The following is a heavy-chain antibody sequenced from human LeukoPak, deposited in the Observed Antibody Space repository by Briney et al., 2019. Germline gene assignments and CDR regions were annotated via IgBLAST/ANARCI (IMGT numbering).Heavy chain of an antibody. Sequence: SVKVSCKASGGTFSSYAISWVRQAPGQGLEWMRGIIPIFGTANYAQKFQGRVTITTDESTSTAYMELSSLRSEDTAVYYCARGPPIAAQGAWFDPWGQGTLVTVSS. CDR1: GGTFSSYA. D-gene: IGHD6-6*01. CDR2: IIPIFGTA. J-gene: IGHJ5*02. V-gene: IGHV1-69*05. CDR3: ARGPPIAAQGAWFDP.